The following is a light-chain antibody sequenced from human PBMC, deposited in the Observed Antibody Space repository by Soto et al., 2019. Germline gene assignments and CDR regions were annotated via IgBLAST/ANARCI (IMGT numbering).Light chain of an antibody. CDR2: EDK. CDR3: QSYDSRNEAVI. Sequence: NFMLTQPHSVSESPGKTITISCTRSSGSIASNYVQWYQQRAGSAPATLIYEDKQRPSGVPDRFSGSIDSSSNSASLTISGLKTDDEADYYCQSYDSRNEAVIFGGGTKLTVL. V-gene: IGLV6-57*04. J-gene: IGLJ2*01. CDR1: SGSIASNY.